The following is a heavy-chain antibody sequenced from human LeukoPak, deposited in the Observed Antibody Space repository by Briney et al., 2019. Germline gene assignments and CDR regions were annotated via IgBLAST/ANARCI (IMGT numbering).Heavy chain of an antibody. V-gene: IGHV3-15*01. CDR1: GFTFSNAW. CDR3: TTDQATMTTRGAPRFYYYYMDV. D-gene: IGHD5-24*01. CDR2: IKSKADGGTT. Sequence: GGSLRLSCAASGFTFSNAWMSWVRQAPGKGLEWVGRIKSKADGGTTDYAAPVKGRFTISRDDSKTTLYLQMNSLKIEDTAVYYCTTDQATMTTRGAPRFYYYYMDVWGKGTTVTVSS. J-gene: IGHJ6*03.